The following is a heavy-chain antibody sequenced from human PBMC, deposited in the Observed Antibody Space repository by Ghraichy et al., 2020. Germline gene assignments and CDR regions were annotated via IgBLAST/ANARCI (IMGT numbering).Heavy chain of an antibody. V-gene: IGHV3-30*18. CDR1: GFTFRSYG. D-gene: IGHD3-22*01. J-gene: IGHJ6*02. Sequence: GGSLRLSCAASGFTFRSYGMHWVRQAPGKGLEWVAAISYDGSKKDYGDSVKGRFTISRDNSKNTLYLQTNSLRVEDTAVYYCAKERDSSGYYSFRGDYYGMDVWGQGTTVTVSS. CDR2: ISYDGSKK. CDR3: AKERDSSGYYSFRGDYYGMDV.